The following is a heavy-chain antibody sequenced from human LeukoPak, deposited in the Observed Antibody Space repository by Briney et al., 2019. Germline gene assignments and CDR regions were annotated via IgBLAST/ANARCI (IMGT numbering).Heavy chain of an antibody. CDR1: GFTSSSYW. D-gene: IGHD3-10*01. V-gene: IGHV3-74*01. CDR3: VRGRGSYGWFDP. Sequence: GRSLRLSCAASGFTSSSYWMHWVRQVPGKGLVWVSRISGDGTARNYADSVKGRFTISRDDAKNTVDLQMNSLRGEDTAVYYCVRGRGSYGWFDPWGQGTLVTVSS. J-gene: IGHJ5*02. CDR2: ISGDGTAR.